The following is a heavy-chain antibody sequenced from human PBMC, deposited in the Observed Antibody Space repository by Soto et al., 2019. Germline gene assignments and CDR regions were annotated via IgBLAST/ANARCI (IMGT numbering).Heavy chain of an antibody. Sequence: GGSLRLPCAASGFTVSSKYMSWVRQAPGKGLEWVSVIYSGGSTYYADSVKGRFTISRDNSKNTLYLQMNSLRAEDTAVYYCARGYCSGGSCYYYGMDVWGQGTTVTVSS. D-gene: IGHD2-15*01. CDR2: IYSGGST. V-gene: IGHV3-53*01. J-gene: IGHJ6*02. CDR3: ARGYCSGGSCYYYGMDV. CDR1: GFTVSSKY.